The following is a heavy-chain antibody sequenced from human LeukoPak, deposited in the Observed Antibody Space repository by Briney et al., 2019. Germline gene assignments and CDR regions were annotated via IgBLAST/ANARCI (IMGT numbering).Heavy chain of an antibody. Sequence: ASVKVSCKVSGYTLTELSMHWVRQAPGKGLEWMGGFDPEDGETIYAQKFQGRATMTEDTSTDTAYMELSSLRSEDTAVYYCATIWAIFGVVARAGDYYYYMDVWGKGTTVTVSS. CDR3: ATIWAIFGVVARAGDYYYYMDV. V-gene: IGHV1-24*01. J-gene: IGHJ6*03. CDR2: FDPEDGET. CDR1: GYTLTELS. D-gene: IGHD3-3*01.